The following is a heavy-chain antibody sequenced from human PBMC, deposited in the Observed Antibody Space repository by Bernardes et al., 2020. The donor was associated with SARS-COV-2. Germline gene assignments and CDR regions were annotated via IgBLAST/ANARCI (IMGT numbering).Heavy chain of an antibody. CDR1: GGSIIGYY. D-gene: IGHD3-22*01. CDR2: IYYSGGT. V-gene: IGHV4-59*08. Sequence: SETLSLTCTVSGGSIIGYYWSWIRQPPGKGLEWIGHIYYSGGTDYNPSLESRVTTSVDTSKNQPLLKLSSVTAADTAVYYCARREAYYDTVDYDYHTMDVWREGTTVTVPS. J-gene: IGHJ6*02. CDR3: ARREAYYDTVDYDYHTMDV.